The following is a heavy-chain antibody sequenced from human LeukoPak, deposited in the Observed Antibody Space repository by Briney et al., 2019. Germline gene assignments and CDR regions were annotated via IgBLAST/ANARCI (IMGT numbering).Heavy chain of an antibody. Sequence: AGGSLRLSCAASRFTFSRYWMHWVRHAPGKGLVWVSRSNSDGISTSYADCVKGRFTISRDNAKNTLYLQMNSLRAEDTAVYYCARDGNYYDSSGPADYWGQGTLVTVSS. D-gene: IGHD3-22*01. J-gene: IGHJ4*02. V-gene: IGHV3-74*01. CDR2: SNSDGIST. CDR3: ARDGNYYDSSGPADY. CDR1: RFTFSRYW.